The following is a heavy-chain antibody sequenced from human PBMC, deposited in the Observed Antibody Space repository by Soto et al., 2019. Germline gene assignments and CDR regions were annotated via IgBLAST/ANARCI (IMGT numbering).Heavy chain of an antibody. CDR3: VRGLPGGFDP. CDR2: IGFAGDT. D-gene: IGHD3-10*01. V-gene: IGHV3-13*01. J-gene: IGHJ5*02. CDR1: GFIFSNFD. Sequence: GSLRLSCGASGFIFSNFDMHWVRQTTEKGLEWVSGIGFAGDTNYSGSVKGRFTISRENAKNSLFLQMNSLRVGDTAVYYCVRGLPGGFDPWGQGTLVTVSS.